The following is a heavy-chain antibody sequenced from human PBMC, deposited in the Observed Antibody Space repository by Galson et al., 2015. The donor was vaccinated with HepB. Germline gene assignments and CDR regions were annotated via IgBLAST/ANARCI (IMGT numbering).Heavy chain of an antibody. CDR3: ARTDLSSIAASFDY. V-gene: IGHV3-23*01. J-gene: IGHJ4*02. Sequence: SLRLSCAASGFTVSSYAMSWARQAPGKGLEWVSAIRGTGGSTYYADSVKGRFTISRDNSKNTLYLQMNSLRAEDTAVYYCARTDLSSIAASFDYWGQGTLVTVSS. D-gene: IGHD6-6*01. CDR1: GFTVSSYA. CDR2: IRGTGGST.